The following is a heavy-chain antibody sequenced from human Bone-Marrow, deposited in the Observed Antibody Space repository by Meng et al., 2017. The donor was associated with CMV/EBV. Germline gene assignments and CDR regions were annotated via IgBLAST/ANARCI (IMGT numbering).Heavy chain of an antibody. V-gene: IGHV3-13*01. D-gene: IGHD6-19*01. CDR1: GFTFSSYD. Sequence: GESLKISCAASGFTFSSYDMHWVRQATGKGLEWVSAIGTAGDTYYPGSVKGRFTISRDNVKTSLYLQMNSLRPEDTALYYCVKDTIPASSGCVIYGMDVWGQGNTVTVSS. CDR2: IGTAGDT. J-gene: IGHJ6*02. CDR3: VKDTIPASSGCVIYGMDV.